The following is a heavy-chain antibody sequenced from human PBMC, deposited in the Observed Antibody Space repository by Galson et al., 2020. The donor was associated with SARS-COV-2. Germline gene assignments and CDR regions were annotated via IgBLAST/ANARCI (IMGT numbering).Heavy chain of an antibody. D-gene: IGHD2-2*01. CDR3: ARSAVVVPAALTGYYYYMDV. J-gene: IGHJ6*03. CDR2: IHWDDDK. V-gene: IGHV2-70*01. CDR1: GLSLSTTGMS. Sequence: SGPTLVKPTQTLTLTCTFPGLSLSTTGMSVSWIRQPPGKPLEWLALIHWDDDKYYSTSLKTRLTISKDTSKNQVVLTMTNMDPVDTATYYCARSAVVVPAALTGYYYYMDVWGKGTTVTVSS.